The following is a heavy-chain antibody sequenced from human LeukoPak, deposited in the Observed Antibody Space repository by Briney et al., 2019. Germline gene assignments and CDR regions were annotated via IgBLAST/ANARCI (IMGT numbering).Heavy chain of an antibody. V-gene: IGHV4-38-2*02. D-gene: IGHD3-3*01. J-gene: IGHJ4*02. Sequence: PSETLSLTCTVSGYSISSGYYWGWIRQPPGKGLEWIGSIYHSGSTYYNPSLKSRVTISVDTSKNQFPLKLSSVTAADTAVYYCARREEYYDFWSGYYNDYWGQGTLVTVSS. CDR1: GYSISSGYY. CDR3: ARREEYYDFWSGYYNDY. CDR2: IYHSGST.